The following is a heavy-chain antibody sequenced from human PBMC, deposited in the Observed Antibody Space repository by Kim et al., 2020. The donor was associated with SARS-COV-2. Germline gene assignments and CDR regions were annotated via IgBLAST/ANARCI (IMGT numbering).Heavy chain of an antibody. Sequence: YYNQTLKSRVTISVDTSKNQFSLKLSSVTAADTAVYYCARAVSKRAWFDPWGQGTLVTVSS. J-gene: IGHJ5*02. D-gene: IGHD2-2*01. V-gene: IGHV4-31*02. CDR3: ARAVSKRAWFDP.